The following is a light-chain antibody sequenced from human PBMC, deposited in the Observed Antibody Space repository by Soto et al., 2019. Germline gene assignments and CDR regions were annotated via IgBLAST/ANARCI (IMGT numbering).Light chain of an antibody. CDR1: NSDVGSSTY. CDR3: CSYNSTATYV. Sequence: QSLLTQPASVSVSTGQSISISCTGKNSDVGSSTYVTWYQQYPDKAPTLVIFDVNNRPSGISNRFSGSKSGNTASLTISGLQAEDEDAYYCCSYNSTATYVFGTGTKVTVL. J-gene: IGLJ1*01. CDR2: DVN. V-gene: IGLV2-14*01.